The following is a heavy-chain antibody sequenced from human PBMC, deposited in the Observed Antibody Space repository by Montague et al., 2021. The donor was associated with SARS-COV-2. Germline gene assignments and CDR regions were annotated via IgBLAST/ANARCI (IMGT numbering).Heavy chain of an antibody. CDR1: GGSFSGYY. CDR3: ARTLHDYIWGSYRSPYWFDP. Sequence: SETLSLTCAVHGGSFSGYYWSWIRQPPGKGLEWIGEINHSGSTNYNPSLKSRVTISVDTSKSQFSLKLSSVTAADTAVYYCARTLHDYIWGSYRSPYWFDPWGQGTLVTVSS. J-gene: IGHJ5*02. D-gene: IGHD3-16*02. CDR2: INHSGST. V-gene: IGHV4-34*01.